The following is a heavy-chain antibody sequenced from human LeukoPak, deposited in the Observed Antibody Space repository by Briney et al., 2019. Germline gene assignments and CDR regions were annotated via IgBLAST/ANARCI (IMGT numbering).Heavy chain of an antibody. CDR1: GFTFSSYA. V-gene: IGHV3-23*01. J-gene: IGHJ6*03. D-gene: IGHD4-23*01. CDR2: ISGSGGST. Sequence: GGSLRLSCAASGFTFSSYAMSWVRQAPGTGLEWVSAISGSGGSTYYADSVKGRFTISRDNSKNTLYLQMNSLRAEDTAVYYGAKDPLTLVTYYYYMDVWGKGTPVTVSS. CDR3: AKDPLTLVTYYYYMDV.